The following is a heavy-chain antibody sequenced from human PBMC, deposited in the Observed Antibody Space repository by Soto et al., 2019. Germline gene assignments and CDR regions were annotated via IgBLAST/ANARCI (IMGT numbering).Heavy chain of an antibody. V-gene: IGHV1-18*04. Sequence: QVQLVQSGTEVKKPGASVNVSCKAFGDTFTSYGFSWVRQVPGQGLEWLGWISAFNGDTQYAQTMKGRLTVTTDTSTNTVHMELRSLTPADTAVYYCAREAGWQRMVPYDWGQGTLVTVS. D-gene: IGHD6-25*01. J-gene: IGHJ4*02. CDR1: GDTFTSYG. CDR2: ISAFNGDT. CDR3: AREAGWQRMVPYD.